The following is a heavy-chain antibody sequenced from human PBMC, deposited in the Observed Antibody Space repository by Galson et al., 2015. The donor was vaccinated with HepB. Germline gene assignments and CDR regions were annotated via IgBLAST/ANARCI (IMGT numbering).Heavy chain of an antibody. CDR3: ARYSSGGSGGDDAFDI. V-gene: IGHV3-21*01. CDR1: GFTFSSYS. CDR2: ISSSSSYI. Sequence: SLRLSCAASGFTFSSYSMNWVRQAPGKGLEWVSSISSSSSYIYYADSVKGRFTISRDNAKNSLYLQMNSLRAEDTAVYYCARYSSGGSGGDDAFDIWGQGTMVTVSS. J-gene: IGHJ3*02. D-gene: IGHD6-19*01.